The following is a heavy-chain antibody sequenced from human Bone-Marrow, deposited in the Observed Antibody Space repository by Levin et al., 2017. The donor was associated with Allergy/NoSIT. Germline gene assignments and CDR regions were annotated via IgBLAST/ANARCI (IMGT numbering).Heavy chain of an antibody. J-gene: IGHJ4*03. V-gene: IGHV3-23*01. CDR2: ISGSGETA. CDR1: GFSFNSYA. Sequence: LSLTCAASGFSFNSYAMSWVRQAPGKGLEWVSGISGSGETAYSSDSVKGRFTISRDNSKNTVYLQMDSLRAEDTSIYYCAKAACSVGTCYFDSWGQGTLVTVSS. D-gene: IGHD2-15*01. CDR3: AKAACSVGTCYFDS.